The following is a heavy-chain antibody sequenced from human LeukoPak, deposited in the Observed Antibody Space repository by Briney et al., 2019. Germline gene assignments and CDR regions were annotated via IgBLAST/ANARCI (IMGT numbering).Heavy chain of an antibody. D-gene: IGHD2-15*01. J-gene: IGHJ3*02. Sequence: PSETLSLTCTVSGGSISSYYWSWIRQPPGKGLEWIGYIYYSGGTNYNPSLKSRVTISVDTSKNQFSLKLSSVTAADTAVYYCARSIGNCSGGSCYSEDAFDIWGQGTMVTVSS. CDR3: ARSIGNCSGGSCYSEDAFDI. CDR2: IYYSGGT. V-gene: IGHV4-59*08. CDR1: GGSISSYY.